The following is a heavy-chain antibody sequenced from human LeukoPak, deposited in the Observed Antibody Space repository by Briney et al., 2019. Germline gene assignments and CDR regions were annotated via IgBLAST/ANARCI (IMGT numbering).Heavy chain of an antibody. Sequence: SETLSLTCAVYGGSFSGYYWSWIRQPPGKGLEWIGYIYYSGGTNYNPSLKSRVTISVDTSKNQFSLKLSSVTAADTAVYYSARAEEVGATRYYFDYWGQGTLVTVSS. V-gene: IGHV4-59*01. D-gene: IGHD1-26*01. CDR3: ARAEEVGATRYYFDY. CDR1: GGSFSGYY. CDR2: IYYSGGT. J-gene: IGHJ4*02.